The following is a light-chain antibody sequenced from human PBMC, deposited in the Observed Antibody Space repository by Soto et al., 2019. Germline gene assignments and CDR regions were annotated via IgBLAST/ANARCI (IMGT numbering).Light chain of an antibody. CDR1: SSDVGGYNH. J-gene: IGLJ2*01. CDR2: DVS. CDR3: GSYTSSNTVV. Sequence: QSALTQPASVSASPGQSITISCTGTSSDVGGYNHVSWYQQQPGKVPKVMIFDVSNRPSGVSNRFSGSKSGNTASLTISGLQAEDEADYYCGSYTSSNTVVFGGGTKLTVL. V-gene: IGLV2-14*01.